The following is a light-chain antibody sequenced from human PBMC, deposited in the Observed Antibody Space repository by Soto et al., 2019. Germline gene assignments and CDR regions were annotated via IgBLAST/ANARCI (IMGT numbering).Light chain of an antibody. CDR1: QSVGSS. CDR3: QHRSNWPRVI. CDR2: DTA. Sequence: EIVLTQSPATLSLSPGERATLSCRASQSVGSSLAWYQHKPGQPPRLLIYDTAYRAAGIPARFSGSGSVTDFTLTISSLDPEDFAVYYCQHRSNWPRVIFGPGTTVDIK. J-gene: IGKJ3*01. V-gene: IGKV3-11*01.